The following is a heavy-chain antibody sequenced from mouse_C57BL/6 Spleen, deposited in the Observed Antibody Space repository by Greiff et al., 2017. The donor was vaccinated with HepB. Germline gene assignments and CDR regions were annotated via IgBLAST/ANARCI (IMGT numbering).Heavy chain of an antibody. CDR3: ARVPNWDVWTCFDY. Sequence: EVQLVESGGGLVKPGGSLKLSCAASGFTFSSYAMSWVRQTPEKRLEWVATISDGGSYTYYPDNVKGRFTISRDNAKNNLYLQMSHLKSEDTAMYYGARVPNWDVWTCFDYWGQGTTLTVSS. J-gene: IGHJ2*01. D-gene: IGHD4-1*01. CDR2: ISDGGSYT. V-gene: IGHV5-4*01. CDR1: GFTFSSYA.